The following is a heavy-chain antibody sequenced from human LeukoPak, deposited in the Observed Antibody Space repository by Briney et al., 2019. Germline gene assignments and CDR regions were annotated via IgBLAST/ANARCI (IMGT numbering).Heavy chain of an antibody. J-gene: IGHJ6*03. Sequence: GASVKVSCKASGGTFSSYAISWVRQAPGQGLEWMGGIIPIFGTANYAQKFQGRVTITADESTSTACMELSSLRSEDTAVYYCATKDPPVTTVVTLGYYYYYMDVWGKGTTVTVSS. CDR2: IIPIFGTA. CDR1: GGTFSSYA. V-gene: IGHV1-69*13. CDR3: ATKDPPVTTVVTLGYYYYYMDV. D-gene: IGHD4-23*01.